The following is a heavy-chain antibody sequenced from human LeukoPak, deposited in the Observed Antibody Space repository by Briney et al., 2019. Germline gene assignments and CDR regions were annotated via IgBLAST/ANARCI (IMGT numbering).Heavy chain of an antibody. J-gene: IGHJ6*04. CDR2: ISYDGSNK. CDR3: AKDQIVVVPAAMYPYYYGMDV. CDR1: GFTFSSYG. Sequence: GGSLRLSCAASGFTFSSYGMHWVRQAPGKGLEWVAVISYDGSNKYYADSVKGRFTISRDNSKNTLYLQMNSLRAEDTAVYYCAKDQIVVVPAAMYPYYYGMDVRGKGTTVTVSS. D-gene: IGHD2-2*01. V-gene: IGHV3-30*18.